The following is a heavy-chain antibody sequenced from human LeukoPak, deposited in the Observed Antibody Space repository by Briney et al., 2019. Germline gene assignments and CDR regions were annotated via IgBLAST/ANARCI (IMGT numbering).Heavy chain of an antibody. CDR1: GFTFSSYG. CDR2: ISYDGSNK. J-gene: IGHJ4*02. V-gene: IGHV3-30*18. CDR3: AKARRVRGVIYYFDY. D-gene: IGHD3-10*01. Sequence: QPGGSLRLSCAASGFTFSSYGMHWVRQAPGKGLEWVTVISYDGSNKYYADSVKGRFAISRDNSKNTLYLQMNSLRAEDTAVYYCAKARRVRGVIYYFDYWGQGTLVTVSS.